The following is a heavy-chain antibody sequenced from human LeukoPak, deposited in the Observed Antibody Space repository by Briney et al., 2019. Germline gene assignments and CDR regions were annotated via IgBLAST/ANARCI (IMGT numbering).Heavy chain of an antibody. D-gene: IGHD2-15*01. CDR1: GFTFSSYH. V-gene: IGHV3-48*02. CDR2: ISSSGSTI. Sequence: GGSLRLSCAASGFTFSSYHMNWVRQAPGKGLGWVSYISSSGSTIYYADSVKGRFTISRDNAKNSLYLQMNSLRDDDTAVYYCARGMVVAARDYWGQGTLVTVSS. CDR3: ARGMVVAARDY. J-gene: IGHJ4*02.